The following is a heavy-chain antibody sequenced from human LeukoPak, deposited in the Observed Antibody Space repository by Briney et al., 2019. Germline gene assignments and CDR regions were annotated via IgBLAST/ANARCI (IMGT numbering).Heavy chain of an antibody. CDR1: GFTFSSYA. D-gene: IGHD3-3*01. CDR2: ISGSGGST. J-gene: IGHJ4*02. V-gene: IGHV3-23*01. Sequence: LPGGSLRLSCAASGFTFSSYAMSWVRQAPGKGLEWVSAISGSGGSTYYADSVKGRFTISRDNSKNTLYLQTNSLRAEDAAVYYCAKPYDFWSGRDYWGQGTLVTVSS. CDR3: AKPYDFWSGRDY.